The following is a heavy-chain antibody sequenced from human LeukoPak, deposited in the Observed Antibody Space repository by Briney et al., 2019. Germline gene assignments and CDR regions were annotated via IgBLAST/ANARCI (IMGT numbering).Heavy chain of an antibody. CDR2: IYYSGST. D-gene: IGHD4-11*01. CDR3: ASLGLEDYSNYERWYFDL. CDR1: GGSISSYY. Sequence: SETLSLTCTVSGGSISSYYWSWIRQPPGKGLEWIGYIYYSGSTNYNPSLKSRVTISVDTSKNQFSLKLSSVTAADTAVYYCASLGLEDYSNYERWYFDLWGRGTLVTVSS. V-gene: IGHV4-59*01. J-gene: IGHJ2*01.